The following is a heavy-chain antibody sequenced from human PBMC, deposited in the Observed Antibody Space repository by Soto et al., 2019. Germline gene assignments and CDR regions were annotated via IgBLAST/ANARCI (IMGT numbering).Heavy chain of an antibody. D-gene: IGHD1-1*01. CDR2: ISFDGVNK. V-gene: IGHV3-30-3*02. J-gene: IGHJ4*02. Sequence: QVQLVESGGGVVQPGRSLRLSCVASGFSFSFASHALNWVRQAPGKGLEWVAVISFDGVNKFYADSVKGRFTISRDNSYNALYLEMSSLSPDDTAVYYCAKRAAGTGAYLDSLGQGTLVSVSS. CDR1: GFSFSFASHA. CDR3: AKRAAGTGAYLDS.